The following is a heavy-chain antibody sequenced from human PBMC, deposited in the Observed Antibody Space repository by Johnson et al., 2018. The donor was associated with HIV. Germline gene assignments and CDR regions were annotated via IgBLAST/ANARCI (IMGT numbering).Heavy chain of an antibody. J-gene: IGHJ3*02. CDR2: IWFDGSNK. CDR1: GFIFNNYG. CDR3: AKRYGGSLRDTFDI. V-gene: IGHV3-33*06. Sequence: QVQLVESGGGVVQPGRSLRLSCAASGFIFNNYGMHWVRQAPGKGLEWVAVIWFDGSNKYYADSVKGRFTISRDSSKDTLYVQMNSLRGEDTAVYYCAKRYGGSLRDTFDIWGQGTMVTVSS. D-gene: IGHD1-26*01.